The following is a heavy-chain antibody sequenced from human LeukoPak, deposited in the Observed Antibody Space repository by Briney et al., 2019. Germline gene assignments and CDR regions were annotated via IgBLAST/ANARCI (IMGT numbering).Heavy chain of an antibody. CDR2: IYYSGST. CDR1: GGSISSYY. Sequence: SETLSLTCTVSGGSISSYYWSWIRQPPGKGLEWIWYIYYSGSTNYNPSLKSRVTISVDTSKNQFSLKLSSVTAADTAVYYCAGEGYCSSTSCPVDYWGQGTLVTVSS. CDR3: AGEGYCSSTSCPVDY. D-gene: IGHD2-2*01. V-gene: IGHV4-59*08. J-gene: IGHJ4*02.